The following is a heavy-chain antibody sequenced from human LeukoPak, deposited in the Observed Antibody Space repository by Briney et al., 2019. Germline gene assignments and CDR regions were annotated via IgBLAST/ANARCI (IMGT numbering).Heavy chain of an antibody. D-gene: IGHD4-23*01. CDR1: GASVSGGGNS. Sequence: SETLPLTCAVSGASVSGGGNSWSWIRQPPGKGLEWIGWFSHTGSTYYNPSLKSRVTISVDRSNNQFSLKLRSMTAADTAVYYCAGTGVTFDYWGQGTLVIVSS. CDR2: FSHTGST. CDR3: AGTGVTFDY. J-gene: IGHJ4*02. V-gene: IGHV4-30-2*01.